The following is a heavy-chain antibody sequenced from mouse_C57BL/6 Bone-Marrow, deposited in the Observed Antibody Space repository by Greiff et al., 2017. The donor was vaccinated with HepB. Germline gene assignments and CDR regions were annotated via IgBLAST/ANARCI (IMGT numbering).Heavy chain of an antibody. J-gene: IGHJ2*01. CDR2: IDPSDSYT. D-gene: IGHD1-1*01. V-gene: IGHV1-69*01. Sequence: VQLQQPGAELVMPGASVKLSCKASGYTFTSYWMHWVKQRPGQGLEWIGEIDPSDSYTNYNQKFKGKSTLTVDKSSSTAYMQLSSLTSEDSAVYYCARGGNFDYWGHGTTLTVSS. CDR3: ARGGNFDY. CDR1: GYTFTSYW.